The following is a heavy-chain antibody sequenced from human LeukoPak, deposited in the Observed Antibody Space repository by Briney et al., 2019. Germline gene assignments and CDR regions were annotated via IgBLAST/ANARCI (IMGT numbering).Heavy chain of an antibody. CDR2: IYYSGST. Sequence: SETLSLTCTVSGGSISSYYWSWIRQPPGKGLEWIGYIYYSGSTSYNPSLRSRVTISVDTSKNQFSLKLNSVTAADTAVYYCARRGQATSWYFDLWGRGTLVTVSS. CDR1: GGSISSYY. V-gene: IGHV4-59*01. D-gene: IGHD1-1*01. CDR3: ARRGQATSWYFDL. J-gene: IGHJ2*01.